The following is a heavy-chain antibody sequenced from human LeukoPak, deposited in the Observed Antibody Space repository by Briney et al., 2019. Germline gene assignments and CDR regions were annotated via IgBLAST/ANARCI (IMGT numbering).Heavy chain of an antibody. CDR3: ARVSQWLVPY. J-gene: IGHJ4*02. CDR2: ISSTSSYI. V-gene: IGHV3-11*05. CDR1: GFTFSDYY. D-gene: IGHD6-19*01. Sequence: GGSLRPSCAASGFTFSDYYMSWIRQAPAKGLEWVSYISSTSSYINYADSVKGRFTISRDNAKNSLFLQMNSLRAEDTAVYYCARVSQWLVPYWGQGTLVTVSS.